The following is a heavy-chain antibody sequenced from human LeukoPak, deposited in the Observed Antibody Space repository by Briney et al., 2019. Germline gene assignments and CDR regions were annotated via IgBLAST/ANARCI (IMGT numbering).Heavy chain of an antibody. V-gene: IGHV4-61*02. CDR3: AANRAEL. Sequence: SETLSLTCTVSGGSISSGSYYWSWIRQPAGKGLEWIGRVYTCGSTNYNPSLRSRITISLDASKNQFSLKLNSVTAADTAVYYCAANRAELWGRGTLVTVSS. J-gene: IGHJ2*01. CDR1: GGSISSGSYY. CDR2: VYTCGST.